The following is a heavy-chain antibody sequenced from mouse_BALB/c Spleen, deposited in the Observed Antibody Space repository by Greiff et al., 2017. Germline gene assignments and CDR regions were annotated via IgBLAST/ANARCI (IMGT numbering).Heavy chain of an antibody. Sequence: EVKLVESGGGLVKPGGSLKLSCAASGFTFSSYAMSWVRQTPEKRLEWVASISSGGSTYYPDSVKGRFTISRDNARNILYLQMSSLRSEDTAMYYCARDDGHYFDYWGQGTTLTVSS. D-gene: IGHD1-2*01. J-gene: IGHJ2*01. CDR2: ISSGGST. CDR3: ARDDGHYFDY. V-gene: IGHV5-6-5*01. CDR1: GFTFSSYA.